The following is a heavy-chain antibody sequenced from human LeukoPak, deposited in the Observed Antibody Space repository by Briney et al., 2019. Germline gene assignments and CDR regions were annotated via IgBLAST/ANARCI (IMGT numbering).Heavy chain of an antibody. J-gene: IGHJ5*02. V-gene: IGHV3-11*04. CDR3: ARDRGSGGSCNGCGWFDP. CDR2: ISSSGSTI. Sequence: GGSLRLSCAASGFTFSDYYMSWIRQAPGKGPEWVSYISSSGSTIYYADSVKGRFTISRGNAKNSLYLQMNSLRAEDTAVYYCARDRGSGGSCNGCGWFDPWGQGTLVTVSS. D-gene: IGHD2-15*01. CDR1: GFTFSDYY.